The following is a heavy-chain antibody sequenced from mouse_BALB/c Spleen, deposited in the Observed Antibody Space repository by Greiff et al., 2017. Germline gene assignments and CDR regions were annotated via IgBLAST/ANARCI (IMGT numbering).Heavy chain of an antibody. V-gene: IGHV5-6-4*01. CDR3: IRDGKFITTVISSYYYVMDY. Sequence: EVKLVESGGGLVKPGGSLKLSCAASGFAFSSYAMSWVRQTPEKRLEWVATISSGGGYTYYPDSVKGRFTISRDNAKNTLYLQMSSLKAEDTAMYYDIRDGKFITTVISSYYYVMDYWGQGTSVTVSS. D-gene: IGHD1-1*01. CDR2: ISSGGGYT. J-gene: IGHJ4*01. CDR1: GFAFSSYA.